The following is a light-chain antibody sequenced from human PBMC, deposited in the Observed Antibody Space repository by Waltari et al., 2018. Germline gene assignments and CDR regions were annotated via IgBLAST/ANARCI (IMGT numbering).Light chain of an antibody. CDR3: CSYAGDRGL. J-gene: IGLJ2*01. CDR2: DGR. CDR1: SRDFGRYGY. Sequence: QSALTQPASVSGSPGQSITVSCTGTSRDFGRYGYFSWYQQNPGQAPRLLIFDGRKRPSGVSSRFSGSKSGNTAYLTISGLQVEDESHYYCCSYAGDRGLFGGGTKVTV. V-gene: IGLV2-23*01.